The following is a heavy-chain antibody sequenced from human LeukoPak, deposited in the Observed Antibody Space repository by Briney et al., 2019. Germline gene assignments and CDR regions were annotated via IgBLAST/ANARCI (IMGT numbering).Heavy chain of an antibody. CDR3: ARGPRTRYCSSTSCFNYYYYMDV. Sequence: SVKVSCKASGYTFTSYDINWVRQAPGQGLEWMGGIIPIFGTANYAQKFQGRVTITADESTSTAYMELSSLRSEDTAVYYCARGPRTRYCSSTSCFNYYYYMDVWGKGTTVTISS. CDR2: IIPIFGTA. D-gene: IGHD2-2*01. J-gene: IGHJ6*03. V-gene: IGHV1-69*01. CDR1: GYTFTSYD.